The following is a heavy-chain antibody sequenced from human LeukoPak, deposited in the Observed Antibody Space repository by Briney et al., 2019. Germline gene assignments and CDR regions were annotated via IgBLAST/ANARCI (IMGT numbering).Heavy chain of an antibody. CDR2: IYTSGST. V-gene: IGHV4-4*07. D-gene: IGHD3-10*01. CDR3: ARGSRIIRGVTWDS. Sequence: PSETLPLICTVSGGGSMSSYYWSWIRQPAGKGLEYIGRIYTSGSTNYNPSLRSRVTMSVDTSKNQFSLKVTSVTAADTAVYYCARGSRIIRGVTWDSWGQGTLVTVSS. J-gene: IGHJ4*02. CDR1: GGGSMSSYY.